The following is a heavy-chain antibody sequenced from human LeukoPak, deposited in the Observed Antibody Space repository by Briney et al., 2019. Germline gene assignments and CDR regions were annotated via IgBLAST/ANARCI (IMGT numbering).Heavy chain of an antibody. CDR3: AKRGYDSGGYYGYFDY. CDR1: GFTFSTYA. D-gene: IGHD3-22*01. J-gene: IGHJ4*02. V-gene: IGHV3-23*01. Sequence: PGGSLRLSCAASGFTFSTYAMSWVRQAPGEGLEWVSVICGSGVSTYYADSVEGRFTISRDKSSNTLYLQMNSLRPEDTAVYYCAKRGYDSGGYYGYFDYWGQGTLVTVSS. CDR2: ICGSGVST.